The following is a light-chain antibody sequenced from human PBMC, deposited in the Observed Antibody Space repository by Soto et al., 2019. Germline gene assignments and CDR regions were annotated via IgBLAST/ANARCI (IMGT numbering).Light chain of an antibody. CDR2: GAS. J-gene: IGKJ4*01. CDR3: QQYGSSPPLN. CDR1: QSVSSSY. Sequence: EIVLTQSPGTLSLSPGERATLSCRASQSVSSSYLAWYQQKPGQAPRLLIYGASSRATGIPDRFSGSGSGTDFTLTIRRLEPEDFAVYYCQQYGSSPPLNCGGGNTGAIK. V-gene: IGKV3-20*01.